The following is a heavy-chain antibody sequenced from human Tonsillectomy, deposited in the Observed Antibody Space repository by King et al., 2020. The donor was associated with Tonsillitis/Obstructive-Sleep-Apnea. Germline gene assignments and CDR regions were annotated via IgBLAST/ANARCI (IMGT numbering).Heavy chain of an antibody. J-gene: IGHJ4*02. CDR2: ISSSSSYI. CDR3: ARDSRVVAATRNDY. D-gene: IGHD2-15*01. V-gene: IGHV3-21*01. Sequence: VQLVESGGGLVKPGGSLRLSCAASGFTFSSYSMNWFRQAPGKGLEWVSSISSSSSYIYYADSVKGRFTISRDKAKNSLYLQMNSLRAEDTAVYYCARDSRVVAATRNDYWGQGTLVTVSS. CDR1: GFTFSSYS.